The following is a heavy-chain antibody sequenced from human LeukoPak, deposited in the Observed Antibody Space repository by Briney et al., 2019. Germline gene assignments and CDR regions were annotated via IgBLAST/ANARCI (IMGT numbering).Heavy chain of an antibody. CDR2: IYHRGST. CDR3: ASSPRYGPLYY. J-gene: IGHJ4*02. V-gene: IGHV4-38-2*01. CDR1: GCSISSGYY. Sequence: PSGTLSLTCAVSGCSISSGYYGGWIRQPPGEGLEWIGSIYHRGSTYYNPSLKSRVTISVDTSKNQFSLKLCSVTAADTGVYYCASSPRYGPLYYWGQGTLVTVSS. D-gene: IGHD1-1*01.